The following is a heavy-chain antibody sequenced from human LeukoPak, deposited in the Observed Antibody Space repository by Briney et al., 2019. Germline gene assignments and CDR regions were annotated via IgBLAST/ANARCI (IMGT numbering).Heavy chain of an antibody. D-gene: IGHD3-9*01. CDR1: GGSITTTTYH. Sequence: SETLSLTCTVSGGSITTTTYHWGWIRQSPGKGPEWIGSIHYSGSTYYNPSLKSRVTISVKTSKNQFSLKLRSVTAADTAVYYCARVTGYTIEDYFDYWGQGTLVTVSS. V-gene: IGHV4-39*07. CDR2: IHYSGST. CDR3: ARVTGYTIEDYFDY. J-gene: IGHJ4*02.